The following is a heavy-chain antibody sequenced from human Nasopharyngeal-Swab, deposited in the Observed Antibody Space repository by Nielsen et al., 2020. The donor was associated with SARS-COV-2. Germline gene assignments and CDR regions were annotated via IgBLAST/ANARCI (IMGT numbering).Heavy chain of an antibody. J-gene: IGHJ4*02. CDR1: AFTVSSNY. V-gene: IGHV3-53*01. CDR2: IYSGGST. CDR3: ARDVGGMEDY. Sequence: GESLKISCAASAFTVSSNYMSWVRQAPGKGLEWVSVIYSGGSTYYADSVKGRFTISRDNSKNTLYLQMNSLRAEDTAVYYCARDVGGMEDYWGQGTLVTVSS. D-gene: IGHD3-16*01.